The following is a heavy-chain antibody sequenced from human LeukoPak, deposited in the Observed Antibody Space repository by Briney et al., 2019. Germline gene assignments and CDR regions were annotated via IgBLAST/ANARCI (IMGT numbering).Heavy chain of an antibody. D-gene: IGHD3-22*01. J-gene: IGHJ3*02. CDR2: ISGSGGST. CDR1: GFTFSSYA. Sequence: GGSLRLSCAASGFTFSSYAMRWVRQAPGKGLEWVSAISGSGGSTYYADYVKGRFTISRDNSKNTLYLQMNSLRAEDTAVYYCAKRGGWYDSSGYYLVHAFDIWGQGTMVTVSS. CDR3: AKRGGWYDSSGYYLVHAFDI. V-gene: IGHV3-23*01.